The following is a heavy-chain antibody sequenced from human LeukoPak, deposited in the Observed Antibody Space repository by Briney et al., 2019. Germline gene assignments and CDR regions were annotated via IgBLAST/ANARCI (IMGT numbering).Heavy chain of an antibody. CDR2: INSDGSST. J-gene: IGHJ4*02. CDR3: ARDRYYYDSSGYYAD. D-gene: IGHD3-22*01. Sequence: QSGGSLRLSCAASGFTFSSYWMHWVRQAPGKGLVWVSRINSDGSSTSYADSVKGRFTISRDNAKNTLYPQMNSLRAEDTAVYYCARDRYYYDSSGYYADWGQGTLVTVSS. V-gene: IGHV3-74*01. CDR1: GFTFSSYW.